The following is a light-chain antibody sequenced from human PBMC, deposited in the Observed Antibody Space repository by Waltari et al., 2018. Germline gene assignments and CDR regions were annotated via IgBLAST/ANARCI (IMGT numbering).Light chain of an antibody. CDR2: RDN. CDR1: SSNIGSNS. CDR3: AAWDDSLNGLV. Sequence: QSVLTQTLPASGTPGQTVTISCSGSSSNIGSNSVNWYQQLPGTAPKLLIYRDNQRPPGVPDRFSGSKSGTSASLAISGLQSDDEADYYCAAWDDSLNGLVFGGGTQLTVL. J-gene: IGLJ3*02. V-gene: IGLV1-44*01.